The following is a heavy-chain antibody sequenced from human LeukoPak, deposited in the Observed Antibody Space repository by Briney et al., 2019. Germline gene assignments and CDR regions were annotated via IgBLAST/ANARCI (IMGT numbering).Heavy chain of an antibody. CDR3: ARDLSFGSLDF. Sequence: GGSLRLSCAASGFILSTHGMHWVRRAPGKGLEWVAGMWYDGSREDYADSVKGRFTISRDMSKNTLNLQMNSLRVEDTAMFYCARDLSFGSLDFRGQGTLVTVSS. V-gene: IGHV3-33*01. J-gene: IGHJ4*02. D-gene: IGHD1-26*01. CDR2: MWYDGSRE. CDR1: GFILSTHG.